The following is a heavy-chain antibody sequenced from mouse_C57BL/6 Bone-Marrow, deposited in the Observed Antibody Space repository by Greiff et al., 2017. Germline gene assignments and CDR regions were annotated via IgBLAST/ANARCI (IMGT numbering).Heavy chain of an antibody. CDR1: GYSFTDYN. CDR3: ARHVYYYGSSYGYFDV. CDR2: INPNYGTT. V-gene: IGHV1-39*01. D-gene: IGHD1-1*01. Sequence: EVKLQESGPELVKPGASVKISCKASGYSFTDYNMNWVKQSNGKSLEWIGVINPNYGTTSYNQKFKGKATLTVDQSSSTAYMQLNSLTSEDSAVYYCARHVYYYGSSYGYFDVWGTGTTVTVSS. J-gene: IGHJ1*03.